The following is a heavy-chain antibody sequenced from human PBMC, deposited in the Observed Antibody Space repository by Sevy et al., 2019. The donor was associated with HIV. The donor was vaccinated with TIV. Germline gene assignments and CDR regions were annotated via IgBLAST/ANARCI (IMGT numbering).Heavy chain of an antibody. CDR1: GGSITSLY. J-gene: IGHJ4*02. Sequence: SETLSLTCTVSGGSITSLYWNWIRQPPGKGLEWIANIYYNGHINYNPSLKSPVTLSFDTSKNQFSLRRSSVTAADTAMYYCAGENAWGRGYSWGQGTLVTVSS. CDR2: IYYNGHI. V-gene: IGHV4-59*08. CDR3: AGENAWGRGYS. D-gene: IGHD1-26*01.